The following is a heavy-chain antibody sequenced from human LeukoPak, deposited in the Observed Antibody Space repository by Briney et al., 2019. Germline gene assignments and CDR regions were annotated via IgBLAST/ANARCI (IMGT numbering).Heavy chain of an antibody. V-gene: IGHV3-33*01. J-gene: IGHJ4*02. CDR2: IWPDGSNK. D-gene: IGHD2-15*01. Sequence: PGGSLRLFCEAAGFAFSSYSMHWVRQAPGKGLEWVAAIWPDGSNKYYANSVKGRFTISRDNSKNTLYLQMNSLRGDDTAIYYCARELVAWGQGTLVTVSS. CDR1: GFAFSSYS. CDR3: ARELVA.